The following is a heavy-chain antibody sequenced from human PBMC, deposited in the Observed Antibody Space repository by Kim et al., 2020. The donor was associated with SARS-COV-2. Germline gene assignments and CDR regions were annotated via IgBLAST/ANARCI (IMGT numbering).Heavy chain of an antibody. D-gene: IGHD1-26*01. V-gene: IGHV4-61*01. CDR3: ARGGGSYFEYNWFDP. Sequence: SETLSLTCTVSGGSVSSGSYYWSWIRQPPGKGLEWIGYIYYSGSTNYNPSLKSRVTISVDTSKNQFSLKLSSVTAADTAVYYCARGGGSYFEYNWFDPWGQGTLVTVSS. CDR2: IYYSGST. J-gene: IGHJ5*02. CDR1: GGSVSSGSYY.